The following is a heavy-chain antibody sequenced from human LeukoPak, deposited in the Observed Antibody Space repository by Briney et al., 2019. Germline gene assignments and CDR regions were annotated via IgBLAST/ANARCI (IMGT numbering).Heavy chain of an antibody. Sequence: GGSLRLSCAAYGFTFRSYGMGWVRQAPGKGLEWVSAISGSGGSTYYADSVKGRFTISRDNYRNTLYLQMNSLRAEDTAVYYCAKEYCCGGSFYSPSYYFDYWGQGTLVTVSS. CDR3: AKEYCCGGSFYSPSYYFDY. D-gene: IGHD2-15*01. J-gene: IGHJ4*02. V-gene: IGHV3-23*01. CDR2: ISGSGGST. CDR1: GFTFRSYG.